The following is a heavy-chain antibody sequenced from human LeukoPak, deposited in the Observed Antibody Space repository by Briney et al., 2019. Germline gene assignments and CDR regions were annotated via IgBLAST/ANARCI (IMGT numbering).Heavy chain of an antibody. D-gene: IGHD3-10*01. J-gene: IGHJ4*02. Sequence: GASVKVSCKASGYTFTSFYMHWVRQAPGQGREWMGIINPSGGGTSYAQKFQARVTMTRDTSTSTVYMELSSLRSEDTAVYYCARDRDYYGSGSYAYFDYWGQGTLVTVSS. V-gene: IGHV1-46*01. CDR2: INPSGGGT. CDR3: ARDRDYYGSGSYAYFDY. CDR1: GYTFTSFY.